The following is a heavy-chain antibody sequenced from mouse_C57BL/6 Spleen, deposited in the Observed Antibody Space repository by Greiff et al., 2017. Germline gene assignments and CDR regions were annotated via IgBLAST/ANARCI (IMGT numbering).Heavy chain of an antibody. CDR2: LYPGSGNT. J-gene: IGHJ4*01. CDR3: ARGGDYYAMDY. Sequence: VQLQQSGPELVKPGASVKISCKASGYTFTDYYINWVKQRPGQGLEWIGWLYPGSGNTKYNEKFKGKATLTVDTSSSTASMQLSSLTYEDSAVYFCARGGDYYAMDYWGQGTSVTVSS. CDR1: GYTFTDYY. V-gene: IGHV1-84*01.